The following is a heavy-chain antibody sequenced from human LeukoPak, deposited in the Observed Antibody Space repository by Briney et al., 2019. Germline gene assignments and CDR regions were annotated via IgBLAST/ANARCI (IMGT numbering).Heavy chain of an antibody. CDR3: ASETSEAGDY. CDR1: GLTFRDYY. Sequence: PGGSLRLSCVVSGLTFRDYYMTWVRQAPGKGLEWVSYVSSSGSGTYYADSVKGRFTISRDNAKNSLYLQMNSLRVEDTAVYYCASETSEAGDYWGQGTLVTVSS. D-gene: IGHD6-13*01. CDR2: VSSSGSGT. J-gene: IGHJ4*02. V-gene: IGHV3-11*04.